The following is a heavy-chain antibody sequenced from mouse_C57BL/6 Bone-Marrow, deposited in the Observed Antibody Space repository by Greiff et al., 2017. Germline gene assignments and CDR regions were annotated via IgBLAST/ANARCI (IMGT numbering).Heavy chain of an antibody. CDR3: TKDSSGPHYYAMDY. V-gene: IGHV6-3*01. D-gene: IGHD3-2*02. Sequence: EVQLQQSGGGLVQPGGSMKLSCVASGFTFSNYWMNWVRQSPEKGLEWVAQIRLKSDNYATHYAESVKGRFTISRDDSKSSVYLQMNNLRAEDTGIYYCTKDSSGPHYYAMDYWGQGTSVTVSS. CDR1: GFTFSNYW. CDR2: IRLKSDNYAT. J-gene: IGHJ4*01.